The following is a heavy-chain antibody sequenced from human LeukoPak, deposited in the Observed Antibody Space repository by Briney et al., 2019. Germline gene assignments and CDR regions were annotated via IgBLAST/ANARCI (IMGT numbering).Heavy chain of an antibody. CDR2: MNPNSGNT. D-gene: IGHD2-15*01. V-gene: IGHV1-8*01. J-gene: IGHJ4*02. CDR3: ARGRLGGSYLGTSFDY. CDR1: AYTFTSYD. Sequence: ASVKVSCKASAYTFTSYDINWVRQATGQGLEWMGWMNPNSGNTGYAQKFQGRVTMTRNTSISTTYMELSSLRSEDTAVYYCARGRLGGSYLGTSFDYWGQGTLVTVSS.